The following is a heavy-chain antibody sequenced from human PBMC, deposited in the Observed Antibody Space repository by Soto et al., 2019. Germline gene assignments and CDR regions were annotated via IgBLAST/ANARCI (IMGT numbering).Heavy chain of an antibody. CDR1: GFSLTTDRVG. J-gene: IGHJ4*02. V-gene: IGHV2-5*02. Sequence: QITLKESGPTLVKPTQTLTLTCTFSGFSLTTDRVGVGWIRQPPGEALEWLAVIYWDDSKTYRPSLESTLTITKDTSKNQLARTMTNMDSLDTATYYCAHAYGGRSLYWGQGTLVTVSS. CDR2: IYWDDSK. CDR3: AHAYGGRSLY. D-gene: IGHD1-26*01.